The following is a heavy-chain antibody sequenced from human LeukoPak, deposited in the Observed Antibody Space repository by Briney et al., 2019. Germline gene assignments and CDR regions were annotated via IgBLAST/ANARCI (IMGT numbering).Heavy chain of an antibody. CDR1: GYTFTSYD. CDR2: MNPNSGNT. Sequence: ASVQVSCKASGYTFTSYDINWVRQATGQGLEWMGWMNPNSGNTGYAQKFQGRVTMTRNTSISTAYMELSSLRPEDTAVYYCARGVYYGSGSFFDYWGQGTLVTVSS. D-gene: IGHD3-10*01. CDR3: ARGVYYGSGSFFDY. V-gene: IGHV1-8*01. J-gene: IGHJ4*02.